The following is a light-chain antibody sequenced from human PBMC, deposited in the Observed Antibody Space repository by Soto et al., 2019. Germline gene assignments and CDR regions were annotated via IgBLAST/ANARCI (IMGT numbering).Light chain of an antibody. Sequence: QLVLTQSPSASASLGASVTLTCTLSSGHSSYAIAWHQQQPEKGPRYLMKLNSDGSHSKGDGIPDRFSGSSSGAERDLTISSLQSEDEADYYCQTWGTGIRVFGGGTKLTVL. CDR2: LNSDGSH. J-gene: IGLJ2*01. CDR1: SGHSSYA. V-gene: IGLV4-69*01. CDR3: QTWGTGIRV.